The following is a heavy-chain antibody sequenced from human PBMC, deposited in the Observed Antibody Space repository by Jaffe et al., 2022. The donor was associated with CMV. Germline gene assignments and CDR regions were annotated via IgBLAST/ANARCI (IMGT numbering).Heavy chain of an antibody. CDR3: ARLMLYCTNGVCYNWFDP. CDR2: IYYSGST. D-gene: IGHD2-8*01. Sequence: QLQLQESGPGLVKPSETLSLTCTVSGGSISSSSYYWGWIRQPPGKGLEWIGSIYYSGSTYYNPSLKSRVTISVDTSKNQFSLKLRSVTAADTAVYYCARLMLYCTNGVCYNWFDPWGQGTLVTVSS. V-gene: IGHV4-39*01. J-gene: IGHJ5*02. CDR1: GGSISSSSYY.